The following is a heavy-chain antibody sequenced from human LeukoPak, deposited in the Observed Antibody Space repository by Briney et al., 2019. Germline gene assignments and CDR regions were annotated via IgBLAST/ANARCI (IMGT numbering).Heavy chain of an antibody. CDR1: GFTFSSYA. D-gene: IGHD1-26*01. CDR2: INQDGSAK. V-gene: IGHV3-7*01. Sequence: GGSLRLSCAASGFTFSSYAMSSVRQAPGKGLEWVANINQDGSAKYYVDSLKGRFTISRDNAKNSLYLQVNSLRAEDTAVYYCARDKIVGPTLLDYWGQGTLVTVSS. J-gene: IGHJ4*02. CDR3: ARDKIVGPTLLDY.